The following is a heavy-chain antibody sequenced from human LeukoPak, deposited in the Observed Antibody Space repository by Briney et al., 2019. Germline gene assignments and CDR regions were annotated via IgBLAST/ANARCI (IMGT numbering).Heavy chain of an antibody. V-gene: IGHV3-7*01. CDR1: GFTFGNYW. J-gene: IGHJ6*04. CDR2: INEDGSGK. Sequence: GGSLRLSCVSSGFTFGNYWMKWVRQAPGKGLEWVASINEDGSGKFSVGSVKDRITISRDNTRNSLDLQINSLTVEDTAIYYCARDDGDVWGTGTTVTVSS. CDR3: ARDDGDV.